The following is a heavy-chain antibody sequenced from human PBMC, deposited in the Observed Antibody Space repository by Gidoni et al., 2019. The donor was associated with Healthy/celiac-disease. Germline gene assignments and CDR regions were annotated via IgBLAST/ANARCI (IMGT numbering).Heavy chain of an antibody. Sequence: QMQLVQSGPEVKKPGTSVKVSCQASGFTFTSSAMQWVRQARGQPLEWIGWIVVGSGNTNYAQKFQERVTITRDMSTSTAYMELSSLRSEDTAVYYCAATSSPYYYDTLWAFDIWGQGTMVTVSS. D-gene: IGHD3-22*01. CDR1: GFTFTSSA. CDR2: IVVGSGNT. V-gene: IGHV1-58*02. CDR3: AATSSPYYYDTLWAFDI. J-gene: IGHJ3*02.